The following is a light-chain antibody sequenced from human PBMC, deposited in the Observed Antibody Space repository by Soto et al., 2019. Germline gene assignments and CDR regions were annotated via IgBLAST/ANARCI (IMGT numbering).Light chain of an antibody. CDR2: GAS. CDR1: QDIRSS. J-gene: IGKJ1*01. CDR3: QVRTNWSIA. Sequence: EIVMTQSPATLSVSPGERVTLSCRASQDIRSSLAWYQQKPGQAPRLLIYGASIRATGVPATFSGSGSGTDFTLTINNLEPEDFAVYYCQVRTNWSIAFGQGTKVDIK. V-gene: IGKV3-15*01.